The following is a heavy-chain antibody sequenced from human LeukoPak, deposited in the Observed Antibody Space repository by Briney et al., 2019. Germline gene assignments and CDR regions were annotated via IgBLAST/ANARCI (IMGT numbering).Heavy chain of an antibody. CDR1: GYTFTGYY. V-gene: IGHV1-2*02. D-gene: IGHD2-2*01. CDR2: INPNSGGT. J-gene: IGHJ4*02. CDR3: ARGLRGSPAFDY. Sequence: ASVKVSCKASGYTFTGYYMHWVRQAPGQGLEWMGWINPNSGGTNYAQKFQGRVTMTRNTSINTAYMELSRLRSDDTAVYYCARGLRGSPAFDYWGEGTLVTVSS.